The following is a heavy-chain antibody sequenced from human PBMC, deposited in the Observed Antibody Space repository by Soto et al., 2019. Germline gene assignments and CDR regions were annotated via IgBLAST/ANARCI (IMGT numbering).Heavy chain of an antibody. D-gene: IGHD2-15*01. CDR1: GFAFSTVA. Sequence: EVQLLESGGGLVQPGGSLRLSCVASGFAFSTVAMNWVRQAPGKGLEWVSVIGASGGNTYYADSVRGRFTVSRDNSRNTLYLQMDSLRAEDTAVYWCAKDRAYSQDYPDYWGQGTLVTVSS. CDR2: IGASGGNT. CDR3: AKDRAYSQDYPDY. J-gene: IGHJ4*02. V-gene: IGHV3-23*01.